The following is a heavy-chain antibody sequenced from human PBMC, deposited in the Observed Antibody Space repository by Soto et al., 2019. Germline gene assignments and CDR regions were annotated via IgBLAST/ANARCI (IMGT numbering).Heavy chain of an antibody. CDR2: ISSSSSYI. CDR1: GFTFSSYS. Sequence: PGGSLRLSCAASGFTFSSYSMNWVRQAPGKGLEWVSSISSSSSYIYYADSVKGRFTISRDNAKNSLYLQMNSLRAEGTAVYYCAREAPRILFAWFDPWGQGTLVTVSS. D-gene: IGHD2-15*01. CDR3: AREAPRILFAWFDP. J-gene: IGHJ5*02. V-gene: IGHV3-21*01.